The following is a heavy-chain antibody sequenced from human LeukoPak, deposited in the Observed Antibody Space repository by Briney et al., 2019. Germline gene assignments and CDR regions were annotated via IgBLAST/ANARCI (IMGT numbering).Heavy chain of an antibody. J-gene: IGHJ5*02. D-gene: IGHD5-12*01. Sequence: GASVKVSCKASGGTFSSYAISWVRQAPGQGLEWMGGIIPIFGTANYAQKLQGRVTMTTDTSTSTAYMELRSLRSDDTAVYYCARADGGYDSNWFDPWGQGTLVTVPS. CDR2: IIPIFGTA. V-gene: IGHV1-69*05. CDR3: ARADGGYDSNWFDP. CDR1: GGTFSSYA.